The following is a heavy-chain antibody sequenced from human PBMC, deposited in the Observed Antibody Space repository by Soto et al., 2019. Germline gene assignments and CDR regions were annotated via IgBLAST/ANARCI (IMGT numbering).Heavy chain of an antibody. CDR1: GGSISSGAYY. J-gene: IGHJ5*02. V-gene: IGHV4-31*03. CDR3: ARRDRSGFSYWLDT. CDR2: IYFSGTT. Sequence: QVQLQESGPGLVKPSQTLSLTCTVSGGSISSGAYYWSWIRQHPGKGLEWIGTIYFSGTTYYNPSLKCRVTISVDTSKNQFSLNLRCVTAADTAVYYGARRDRSGFSYWLDTWGQGTLVTVAS. D-gene: IGHD3-22*01.